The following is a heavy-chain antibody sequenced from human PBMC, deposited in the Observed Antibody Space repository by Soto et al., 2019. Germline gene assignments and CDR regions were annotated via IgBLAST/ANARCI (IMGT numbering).Heavy chain of an antibody. CDR1: GFTFSSYW. Sequence: EVQLVESGGDLVQPGGSLTLSCAASGFTFSSYWMHWVRQAPGKGRAWVSRINSDGSSKTYADSVKGRFTIARDNAKNTLYLQMNSLRADDTAVYYCARLSPSVYGDYDLSWFDPWGQGTLVTVSS. J-gene: IGHJ5*02. D-gene: IGHD4-17*01. CDR3: ARLSPSVYGDYDLSWFDP. V-gene: IGHV3-74*01. CDR2: INSDGSSK.